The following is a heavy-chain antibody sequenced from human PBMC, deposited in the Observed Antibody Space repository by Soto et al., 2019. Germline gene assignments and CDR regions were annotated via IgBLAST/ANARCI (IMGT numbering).Heavy chain of an antibody. CDR1: GGSISSGGYY. CDR2: LYYTGST. CDR3: ASFRGWPSYYFAS. Sequence: QVLLQESGPGLGKPSQTLSLTCTVSGGSISSGGYYWSWIRQHPGKGLEWIGDLYYTGSTYYNPSLKCRLTISVDTSKNQFSLKLSSVTAADTAVYYGASFRGWPSYYFASWGQGTLVTVSS. J-gene: IGHJ4*02. V-gene: IGHV4-31*03. D-gene: IGHD3-10*01.